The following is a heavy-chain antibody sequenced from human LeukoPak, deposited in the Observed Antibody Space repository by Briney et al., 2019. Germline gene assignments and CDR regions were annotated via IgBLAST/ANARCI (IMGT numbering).Heavy chain of an antibody. CDR2: IIPILGIA. Sequence: SVKVSCKASGGTFSSYAISWVRQAPGQGLEWMGRIIPILGIANYAQKFQGRVTITADKSTSTAYMELSSLRSEDTAVYYCARGRRVVIAIHDAFDIWGQGTMVTVSS. CDR3: ARGRRVVIAIHDAFDI. CDR1: GGTFSSYA. V-gene: IGHV1-69*04. J-gene: IGHJ3*02. D-gene: IGHD2-21*01.